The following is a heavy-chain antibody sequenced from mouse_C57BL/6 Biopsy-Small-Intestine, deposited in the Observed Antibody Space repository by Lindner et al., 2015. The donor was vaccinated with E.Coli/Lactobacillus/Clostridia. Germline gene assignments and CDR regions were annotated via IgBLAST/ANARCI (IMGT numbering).Heavy chain of an antibody. Sequence: VQLQESGAELVRPGTSVKVSCKASGHAFTNYLIEWVKQRPGQGLEWIGVINPGSGGTNYNEKFKGKATLTADKSSSTAYMQLSSLTSEDSAVYFCARNRTYAMDYWGQGTSVTVSS. J-gene: IGHJ4*01. V-gene: IGHV1-54*01. CDR3: ARNRTYAMDY. CDR1: GHAFTNYL. CDR2: INPGSGGT.